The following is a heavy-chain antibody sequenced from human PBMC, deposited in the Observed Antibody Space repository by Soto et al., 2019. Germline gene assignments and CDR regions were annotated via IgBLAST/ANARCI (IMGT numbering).Heavy chain of an antibody. CDR1: GYTFGNYY. Sequence: GASVKVSCKASGYTFGNYYVHWVRQAPGQGLEWMGVINPSSGRTTYAQKFQGRVTMTTDTSTSTVFMELSSLSSEDSAVYFCARGSGWPILKFFEYWGQGTLVTVSS. J-gene: IGHJ4*02. D-gene: IGHD6-19*01. CDR2: INPSSGRT. V-gene: IGHV1-46*03. CDR3: ARGSGWPILKFFEY.